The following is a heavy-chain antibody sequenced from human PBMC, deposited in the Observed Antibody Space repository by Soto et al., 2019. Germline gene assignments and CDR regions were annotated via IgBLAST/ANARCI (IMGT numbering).Heavy chain of an antibody. D-gene: IGHD1-1*01. V-gene: IGHV4-59*01. J-gene: IGHJ4*02. CDR2: IHHTGNS. CDR1: AGSITNYY. CDR3: AKWNEMKRSFDD. Sequence: QVQLLESGPGLVKTSETQSLTCTVSAGSITNYYWNWIRQPPEKGLEWIGFIHHTGNSMSNPSLRSRLTMSVDTTEGQISLNLRAVTAADTAVYYCAKWNEMKRSFDDWGQGILVTVSS.